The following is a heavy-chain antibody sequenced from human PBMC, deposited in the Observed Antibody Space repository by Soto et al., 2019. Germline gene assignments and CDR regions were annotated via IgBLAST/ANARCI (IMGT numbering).Heavy chain of an antibody. CDR2: ISPYNDHT. V-gene: IGHV1-18*01. CDR3: ARWDCSSTSCRSKAFDI. D-gene: IGHD2-2*01. Sequence: ASVKVSCKASGYTFTSYGISWVRQAPGQGLEWMGWISPYNDHTNYAQKFQGRVTMTTDTSTSTGYMELRSLRGDDTAVYYCARWDCSSTSCRSKAFDIWGQGTMVTVSS. CDR1: GYTFTSYG. J-gene: IGHJ3*02.